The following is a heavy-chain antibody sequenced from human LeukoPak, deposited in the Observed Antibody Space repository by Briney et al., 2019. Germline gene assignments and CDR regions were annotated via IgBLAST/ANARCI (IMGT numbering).Heavy chain of an antibody. CDR1: GFSFSNDW. CDR2: INQDESKK. V-gene: IGHV3-7*03. CDR3: AKDRKGRFGSAVLLWFGELWTFDY. D-gene: IGHD3-10*01. J-gene: IGHJ4*02. Sequence: PGGSLRLSCAASGFSFSNDWMCWVRQAPGKGLEWVANINQDESKKYYVDSVKGRFTISRDNAKNTLYLQMNSLRAEDTAVYYCAKDRKGRFGSAVLLWFGELWTFDYRGQGTLVTVSS.